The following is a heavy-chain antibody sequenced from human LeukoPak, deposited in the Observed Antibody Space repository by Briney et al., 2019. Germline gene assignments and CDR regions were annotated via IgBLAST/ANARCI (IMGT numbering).Heavy chain of an antibody. CDR1: GFTFSNYG. D-gene: IGHD4-23*01. J-gene: IGHJ4*02. Sequence: PGRSLRLSCAASGFTFSNYGMHWVRQAPGKGLEWVAVMWYDGTNKYYADSVKGRFTISRDNSKNTLYLQLNSLRAEDTAVYYCARERSTVAPPHPFDYWGQGTLVTVSS. CDR3: ARERSTVAPPHPFDY. V-gene: IGHV3-33*01. CDR2: MWYDGTNK.